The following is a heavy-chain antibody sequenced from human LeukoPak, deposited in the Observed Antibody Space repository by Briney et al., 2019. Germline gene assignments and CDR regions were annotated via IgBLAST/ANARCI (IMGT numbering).Heavy chain of an antibody. V-gene: IGHV3-23*01. CDR3: AKDGRMVRGGRGYFDY. D-gene: IGHD3-10*01. J-gene: IGHJ4*02. CDR2: ISGTGGST. CDR1: GFTFSSYA. Sequence: GGSLRLSCAASGFTFSSYAMNWVRQAPGKGLEWVSDISGTGGSTYYADSVKGRFTISRDNSKNTLYLQMNSLRAEDTAVYYCAKDGRMVRGGRGYFDYWGQGTLVTVSS.